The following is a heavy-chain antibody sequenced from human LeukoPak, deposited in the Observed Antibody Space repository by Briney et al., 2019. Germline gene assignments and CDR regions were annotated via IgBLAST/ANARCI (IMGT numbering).Heavy chain of an antibody. CDR1: GYTFSTYS. D-gene: IGHD3-16*01. J-gene: IGHJ2*01. CDR2: ISAYNGNT. Sequence: GASVKVSCKTSGYTFSTYSITWVRQAPGQGLEWMGWISAYNGNTNYAQKLQGRVTMTTDTSTSTAYMELRSLRSDDTAVYYCARVLEAGYFDLWGRGTLVTVSS. CDR3: ARVLEAGYFDL. V-gene: IGHV1-18*01.